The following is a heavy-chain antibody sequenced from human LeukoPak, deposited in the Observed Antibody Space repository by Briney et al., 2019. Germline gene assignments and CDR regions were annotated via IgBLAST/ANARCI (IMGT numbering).Heavy chain of an antibody. Sequence: SETQSLTCTVSGGSISSYYWSWIRQPPGKGLEWIGYIYYSGSTNYNPSLKSRVTISVDTSKNQFSLKLSSVTAADTAVYYCARRRNDSSGYYFDYWGQGTLVTVSS. V-gene: IGHV4-59*08. CDR1: GGSISSYY. CDR2: IYYSGST. D-gene: IGHD3-22*01. CDR3: ARRRNDSSGYYFDY. J-gene: IGHJ4*02.